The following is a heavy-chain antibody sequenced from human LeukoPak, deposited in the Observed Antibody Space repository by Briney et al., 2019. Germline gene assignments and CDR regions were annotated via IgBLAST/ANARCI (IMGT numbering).Heavy chain of an antibody. D-gene: IGHD1-26*01. J-gene: IGHJ4*02. Sequence: GGSLRLSCAASGFTFSTYSMNWVRQAPGKGLEWVSSISSSSYIYYADSVKGRFTISRDNAKNSLYLQMNSLRAEDTAVYYCAMEGYSGNYPAYWGQGTLVTVSS. CDR3: AMEGYSGNYPAY. CDR2: ISSSSYI. V-gene: IGHV3-21*01. CDR1: GFTFSTYS.